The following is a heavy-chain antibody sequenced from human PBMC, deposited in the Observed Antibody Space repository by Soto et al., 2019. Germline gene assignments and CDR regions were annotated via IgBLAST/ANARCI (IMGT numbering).Heavy chain of an antibody. J-gene: IGHJ4*02. CDR2: ISGSGGST. D-gene: IGHD6-13*01. CDR1: GFTFSSYA. Sequence: HPGGSLRLSCAASGFTFSSYAMSWVRQAPGKGLEWVSAISGSGGSTYYADSVKGRFTISRDNSKNTLYLQMNSLRAADTAVYYCARGPSVSSSWPFDYWGQGTLVTVSS. V-gene: IGHV3-23*01. CDR3: ARGPSVSSSWPFDY.